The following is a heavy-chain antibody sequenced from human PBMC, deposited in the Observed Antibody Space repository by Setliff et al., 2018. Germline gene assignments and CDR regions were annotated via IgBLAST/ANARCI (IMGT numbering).Heavy chain of an antibody. D-gene: IGHD2-2*01. CDR3: ATCRYQVPYDY. J-gene: IGHJ4*02. CDR1: GGSISSISYY. Sequence: SETLSLTCTVPGGSISSISYYWGWIRQPPGKGLEWIGTMYDSGETYYNPSLKSRVTISVDTSKNQFSLRVTSVTAADTAVYYCATCRYQVPYDYWGQGNLVTVSS. V-gene: IGHV4-39*01. CDR2: MYDSGET.